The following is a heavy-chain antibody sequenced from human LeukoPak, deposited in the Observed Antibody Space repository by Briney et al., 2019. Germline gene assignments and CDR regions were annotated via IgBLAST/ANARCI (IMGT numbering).Heavy chain of an antibody. J-gene: IGHJ4*02. CDR2: ISGSGGNT. V-gene: IGHV3-23*01. CDR1: GFTFSSYG. D-gene: IGHD4-17*01. CDR3: AKAYGGYSFDY. Sequence: GGSLTLSCAASGFTFSSYGMTWVRQAPGKGLEWVSAISGSGGNTYYADSVKGRFTISRDSSQSSLFLQMNSLRAEDTGVYYCAKAYGGYSFDYWGQGTLVTVSS.